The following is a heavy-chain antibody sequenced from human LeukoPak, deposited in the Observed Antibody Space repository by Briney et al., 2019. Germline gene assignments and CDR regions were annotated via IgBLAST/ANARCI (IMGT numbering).Heavy chain of an antibody. CDR3: ARGYL. V-gene: IGHV4-4*02. Sequence: PSETLSPTCAVSGGSISTNNWWSWVRQPPGKGLEWIGEIYHTGSTNYSPSLRSRVTMSIDKSNNQFSPNLNSVTAEDTAVYYCARGYLWGQGTLVTVSS. CDR1: GGSISTNNW. CDR2: IYHTGST. J-gene: IGHJ5*02.